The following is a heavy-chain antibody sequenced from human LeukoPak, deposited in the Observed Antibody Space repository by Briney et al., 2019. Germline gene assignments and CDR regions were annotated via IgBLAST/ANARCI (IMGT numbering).Heavy chain of an antibody. CDR3: ARLMVPAARYYYYYMDV. J-gene: IGHJ6*03. CDR1: GGSFSGYY. Sequence: SETLSLTCAVYGGSFSGYYRSWIRQPPGKGLEWIGEINHSGSTNYNPSLKSRVTISVDTSKNQFSLKLSSVTAADTAVYYCARLMVPAARYYYYYMDVWGKGTTVTVSS. V-gene: IGHV4-34*01. D-gene: IGHD2-2*01. CDR2: INHSGST.